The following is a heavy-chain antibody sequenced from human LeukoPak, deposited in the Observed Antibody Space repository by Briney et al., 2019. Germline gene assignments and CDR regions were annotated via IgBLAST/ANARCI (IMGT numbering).Heavy chain of an antibody. Sequence: GASVKVSCKASGYTFTSYGISWVRQAPGQGLEWMGWISAYNGNTNYAQKLQGRVTMTTDTSTTTAYMELRSLRSDDTAVYYCARDVSPENSAYDWAIYYYYTMDVWGQGTTVTVSS. V-gene: IGHV1-18*01. J-gene: IGHJ6*02. D-gene: IGHD5-12*01. CDR1: GYTFTSYG. CDR3: ARDVSPENSAYDWAIYYYYTMDV. CDR2: ISAYNGNT.